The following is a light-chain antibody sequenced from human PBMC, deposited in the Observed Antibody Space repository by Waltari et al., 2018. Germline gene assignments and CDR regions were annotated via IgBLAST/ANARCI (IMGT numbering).Light chain of an antibody. V-gene: IGKV1-5*03. CDR3: QQYNNWWK. J-gene: IGKJ1*01. CDR1: QNIRGW. CDR2: KAS. Sequence: DIQMTQSPSSLSASVGDRVTITCRASQNIRGWLAWYQQKPGKAPKLLIYKASTLGSGVPPRFSGSGSGTEFNLTISSLQPDDFADYYCQQYNNWWKFGQGTKVEIK.